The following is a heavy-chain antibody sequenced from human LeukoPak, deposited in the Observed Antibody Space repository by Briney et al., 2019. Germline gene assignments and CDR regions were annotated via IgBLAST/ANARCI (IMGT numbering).Heavy chain of an antibody. D-gene: IGHD6-13*01. CDR1: GGSISSGDYY. CDR3: ARGRSGVAAAGINGWFDH. CDR2: IYYSGST. J-gene: IGHJ5*02. Sequence: SETLSLTCTVSGGSISSGDYYWRWIRQPPGKGLEWFGYIYYSGSTYYNPSLKSRFTISVDTSKNQFSLKLSSVTAADTAVYYCARGRSGVAAAGINGWFDHWGQGTLVTVSS. V-gene: IGHV4-30-4*08.